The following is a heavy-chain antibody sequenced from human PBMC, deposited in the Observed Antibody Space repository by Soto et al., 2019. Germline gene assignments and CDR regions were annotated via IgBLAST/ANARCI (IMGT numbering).Heavy chain of an antibody. Sequence: GGSLRLSCAASGFTFSSYSMNWVRQAPGKGLEWVSYISSSSSTIYYADSVKGRFTISRDNAKNSLYLQMNSLRDEDTAVYYCARERITIFGEARGGFDPWGQGTLVTAPQ. V-gene: IGHV3-48*02. D-gene: IGHD3-3*01. CDR3: ARERITIFGEARGGFDP. CDR1: GFTFSSYS. CDR2: ISSSSSTI. J-gene: IGHJ5*02.